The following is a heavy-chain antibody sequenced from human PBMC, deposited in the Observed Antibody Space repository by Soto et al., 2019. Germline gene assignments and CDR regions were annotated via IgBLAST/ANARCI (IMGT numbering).Heavy chain of an antibody. V-gene: IGHV1-69*04. CDR3: ARDSKSAMVTSGYYGMDV. J-gene: IGHJ6*02. CDR2: IIPILGIA. Sequence: ASVKVSCKASGGTFSSYTISWVRQAPGQGLEWMGRIIPILGIANYAQKFQGRVTITADKSTSTAYMELSSLRSEDTAVYYCARDSKSAMVTSGYYGMDVWGQGTTVTVSS. CDR1: GGTFSSYT. D-gene: IGHD5-18*01.